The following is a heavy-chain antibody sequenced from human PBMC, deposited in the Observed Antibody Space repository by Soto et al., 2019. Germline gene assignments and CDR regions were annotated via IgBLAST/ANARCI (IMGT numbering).Heavy chain of an antibody. V-gene: IGHV3-33*01. CDR2: IWYDGSNK. CDR3: ARDSVAAYAFDI. D-gene: IGHD2-15*01. Sequence: GGSLRLSCAASGFTFSSYGMHWVRQAPGKGLEWGEVIWYDGSNKYYADSVKGRFTISRDNSKNTLYLQLNSLKAEDTAVYDCARDSVAAYAFDIWGQGTMVTV. CDR1: GFTFSSYG. J-gene: IGHJ3*02.